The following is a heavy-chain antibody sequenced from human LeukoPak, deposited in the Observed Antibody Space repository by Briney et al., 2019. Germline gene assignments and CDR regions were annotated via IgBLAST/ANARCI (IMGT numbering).Heavy chain of an antibody. Sequence: SETLSLTCIVSGGSISSSTSYWGWIRQSPGKGLEWIGSIYYSGSTYYNPSLKSRVTISVDTSKNQFSLKLSSVTAADTAVYYCARDKGGYNLDTYYYYYMDVWGKGTTVTVSS. D-gene: IGHD5-24*01. V-gene: IGHV4-39*07. CDR2: IYYSGST. J-gene: IGHJ6*03. CDR3: ARDKGGYNLDTYYYYYMDV. CDR1: GGSISSSTSY.